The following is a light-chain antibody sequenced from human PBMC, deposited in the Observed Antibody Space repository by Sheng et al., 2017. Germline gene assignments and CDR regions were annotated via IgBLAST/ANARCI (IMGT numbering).Light chain of an antibody. CDR3: GTWDSNLSAWV. Sequence: QPVLTQPPSVSAAPGQKVTVSCSGSSSNIGNNYVSWYQQLPGTAPKLLIYDNNKRPSGIPDRFSGSQSGTSATLGITGLQTGDEADYYCGTWDSNLSAWVFGGGTKLTVL. CDR1: SSNIGNNY. V-gene: IGLV1-51*01. J-gene: IGLJ3*02. CDR2: DNN.